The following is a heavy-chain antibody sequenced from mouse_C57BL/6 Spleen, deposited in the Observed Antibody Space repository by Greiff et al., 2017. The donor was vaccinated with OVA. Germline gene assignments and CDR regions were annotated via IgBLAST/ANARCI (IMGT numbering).Heavy chain of an antibody. J-gene: IGHJ4*01. V-gene: IGHV1-4*01. CDR2: INPSSGYT. Sequence: QVQLQQSGADLARPGASVKMSCKASGYTFTSYTMHWVKQRPGQGLEWIGYINPSSGYTKYNQKFKDKATLTADKSSSTAYMQLSSLTSEDSAVYYCAKGGLEDYYAMDYWGQGTSVTVSS. CDR3: AKGGLEDYYAMDY. CDR1: GYTFTSYT.